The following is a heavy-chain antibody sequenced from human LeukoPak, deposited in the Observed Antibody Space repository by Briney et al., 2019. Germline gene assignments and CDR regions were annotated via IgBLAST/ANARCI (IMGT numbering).Heavy chain of an antibody. J-gene: IGHJ1*01. Sequence: ASVKVSCKASGYTFTNFGISWVRQAPGQRPEWMGWISTYNGNTNYAQNLRDRVTLTTDTSTTTAYMELRSLRSDDTAVYYCARDKDEDYDTSGMFQHWGQGTLVTVSS. CDR2: ISTYNGNT. CDR3: ARDKDEDYDTSGMFQH. D-gene: IGHD3-22*01. V-gene: IGHV1-18*04. CDR1: GYTFTNFG.